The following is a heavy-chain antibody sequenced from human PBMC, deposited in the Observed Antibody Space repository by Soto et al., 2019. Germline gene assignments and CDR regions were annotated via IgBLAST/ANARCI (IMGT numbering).Heavy chain of an antibody. D-gene: IGHD6-19*01. CDR1: GFTFSNAW. CDR3: AREGGWLNWFDP. CDR2: IKSKTDGGTT. Sequence: GGSLRLSCAASGFTFSNAWMNWVRQAPGKGLEWVGRIKSKTDGGTTEYAAPVKGRFTISRDNAKNSLYLQMNSLRDEDTAVYYCAREGGWLNWFDPWGQGTLVTVSS. J-gene: IGHJ5*02. V-gene: IGHV3-15*07.